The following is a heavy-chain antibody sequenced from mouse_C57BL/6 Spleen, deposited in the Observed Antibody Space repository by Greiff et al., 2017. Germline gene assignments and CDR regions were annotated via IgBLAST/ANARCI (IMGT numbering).Heavy chain of an antibody. CDR2: IYPSDSET. V-gene: IGHV1-61*01. D-gene: IGHD2-2*01. CDR1: GYTFTSYW. J-gene: IGHJ1*03. Sequence: QVQLQQPGAELVRPGSSVKLSCKASGYTFTSYWMDWVKQRPGQGLEWIGNIYPSDSETHYNQKFKDKATLTVDKSSSTAYMQLSSLTSEDSAVYYCAREGGYDRGYVDVWGKGTTVTVSS. CDR3: AREGGYDRGYVDV.